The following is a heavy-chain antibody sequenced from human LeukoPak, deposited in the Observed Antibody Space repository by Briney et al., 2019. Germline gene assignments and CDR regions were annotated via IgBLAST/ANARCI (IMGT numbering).Heavy chain of an antibody. D-gene: IGHD2-21*02. CDR2: ISNSSSFI. V-gene: IGHV3-21*01. CDR1: GFIFSTYS. Sequence: PGGSLRLSCAASGFIFSTYSMNWVRQAPGKGLEWVSSISNSSSFIYYADSVKGRFTISRDNAKNSLSLQMNSLRAEDTAVYYCARDGSRGNLVTAPDYWGQGTLVTVSS. J-gene: IGHJ4*02. CDR3: ARDGSRGNLVTAPDY.